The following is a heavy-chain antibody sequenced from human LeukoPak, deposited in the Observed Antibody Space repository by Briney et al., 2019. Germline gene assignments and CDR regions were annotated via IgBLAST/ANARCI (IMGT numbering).Heavy chain of an antibody. CDR1: GFTFSNYA. J-gene: IGHJ5*02. CDR2: ITNSGAST. V-gene: IGHV3-23*01. Sequence: QPGGSLRLSCAASGFTFSNYAMTWVRQAPGKGLEWVSAITNSGASTFYADSVKGRFTISRDNSKNTLYLQMNSLRAEDTAVYYCARGPWGTAMITDNWFDPWGQGTLVTVSS. D-gene: IGHD5-18*01. CDR3: ARGPWGTAMITDNWFDP.